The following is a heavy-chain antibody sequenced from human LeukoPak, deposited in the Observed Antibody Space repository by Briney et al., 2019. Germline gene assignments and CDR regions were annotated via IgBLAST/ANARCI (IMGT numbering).Heavy chain of an antibody. J-gene: IGHJ4*02. CDR2: INPSGGST. CDR1: GYTFTSYY. V-gene: IGHV1-46*01. D-gene: IGHD3-22*01. Sequence: ASVKVSCKASGYTFTSYYMHWVRQAPGQGLEWMGIINPSGGSTSYAQKFQGRVTMTRDTSTGTVYMELSSLRSEDTAVYYCARDQFYDSSGYFEYYFDYWGQGTLVTVSS. CDR3: ARDQFYDSSGYFEYYFDY.